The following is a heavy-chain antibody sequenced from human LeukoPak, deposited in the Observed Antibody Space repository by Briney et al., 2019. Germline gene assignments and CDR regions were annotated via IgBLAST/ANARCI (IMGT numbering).Heavy chain of an antibody. D-gene: IGHD3-10*01. J-gene: IGHJ4*02. CDR3: ARSQNYYGSGDY. CDR2: VYYTGGA. CDR1: GGSVSNGNFY. Sequence: SETLSLTCTVSGGSVSNGNFYWSWLRQPPGKPLEWIGYVYYTGGAYYNPPLEGRVTISVDTSKNQFSVRLSSVTAADTAMYYCARSQNYYGSGDYWSQGTLVTVSS. V-gene: IGHV4-61*01.